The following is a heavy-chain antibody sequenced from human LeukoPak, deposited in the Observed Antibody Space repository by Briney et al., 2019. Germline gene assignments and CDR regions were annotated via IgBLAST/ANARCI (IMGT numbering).Heavy chain of an antibody. J-gene: IGHJ4*02. CDR2: IIPILGIA. V-gene: IGHV1-69*02. CDR3: AVEGEY. D-gene: IGHD3-10*01. CDR1: GGTFNNYT. Sequence: ASVKVSFKASGGTFNNYTISWVRQAPGQGLEWMGRIIPILGIANYAQKFQGRVTITADKSTSTAYLELSSLRSEDTAVYYCAVEGEYWGQGTLVTVSS.